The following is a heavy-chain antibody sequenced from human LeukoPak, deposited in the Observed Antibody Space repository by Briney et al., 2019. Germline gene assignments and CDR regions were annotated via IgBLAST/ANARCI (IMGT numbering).Heavy chain of an antibody. V-gene: IGHV1-8*01. CDR1: GYTFTSD. D-gene: IGHD2-15*01. Sequence: AASVKVSCKASGYTFTSDINWVRQATGQGLEWMGWMNPSGGNTDYAPKFQGRVTMTRDISIRTAYMELSSLRSEDTAVYYCARGAVSRDCSGGSCYHFDIWGQGTMVTVSS. CDR2: MNPSGGNT. CDR3: ARGAVSRDCSGGSCYHFDI. J-gene: IGHJ3*02.